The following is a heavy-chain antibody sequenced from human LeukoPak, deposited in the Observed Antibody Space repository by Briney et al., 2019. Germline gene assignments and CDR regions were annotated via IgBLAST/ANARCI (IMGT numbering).Heavy chain of an antibody. J-gene: IGHJ4*02. CDR2: INHSGST. CDR3: ARGYYGTGSLN. D-gene: IGHD3-10*01. Sequence: PSETLSLTCAVYGGSFSGYYWSWIRKPPGKGLEWMGEINHSGSTNYNPSLKSRVTISVDTSKNQFSLQLSSVTAADKAVYYCARGYYGTGSLNWGQGTLVTVSS. V-gene: IGHV4-34*01. CDR1: GGSFSGYY.